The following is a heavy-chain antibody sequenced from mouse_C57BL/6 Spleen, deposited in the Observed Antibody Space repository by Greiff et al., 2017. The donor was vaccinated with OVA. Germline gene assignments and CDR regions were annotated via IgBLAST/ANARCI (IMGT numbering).Heavy chain of an antibody. CDR1: GFNIKDYY. J-gene: IGHJ4*01. D-gene: IGHD2-4*01. CDR2: IDPEDGDT. Sequence: VQLKQSGAELVRPGASVKLSCTASGFNIKDYYMHWVKQRPEQGLEWIGRIDPEDGDTEYAPKFQGQATMTADTSSNTAYLQLSSLTSEDTAVYYCTAHDYDRTDYYAMDYWGQGTSVTVSS. V-gene: IGHV14-1*01. CDR3: TAHDYDRTDYYAMDY.